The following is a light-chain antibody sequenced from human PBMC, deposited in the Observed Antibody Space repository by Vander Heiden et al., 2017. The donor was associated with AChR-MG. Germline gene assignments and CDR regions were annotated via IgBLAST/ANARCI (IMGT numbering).Light chain of an antibody. CDR2: GAS. J-gene: IGKJ1*01. CDR1: QSVSSSY. Sequence: PGERATLSCRASQSVSSSYLAWYQQKPGQAPRLLIYGASSRATGIPDRFSGSGSGTDFTLTISRLDPEDFAVYYCRQDGGSLWTFGQGTKVEIK. V-gene: IGKV3-20*01. CDR3: RQDGGSLWT.